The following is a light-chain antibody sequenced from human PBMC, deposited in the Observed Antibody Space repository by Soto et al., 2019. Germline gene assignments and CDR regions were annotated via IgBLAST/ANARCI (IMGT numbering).Light chain of an antibody. CDR3: HQYGSSPRT. V-gene: IGKV3-20*01. Sequence: EIVLTQSPGTLSLSPGERATLSCRASQSVSSSYLAWYQQKPGQAPRLLIYGASSRATGIPDRFSGSGYGTDFTLSISRLEPEDFAVYYCHQYGSSPRTFGQGTKVEIK. CDR1: QSVSSSY. CDR2: GAS. J-gene: IGKJ1*01.